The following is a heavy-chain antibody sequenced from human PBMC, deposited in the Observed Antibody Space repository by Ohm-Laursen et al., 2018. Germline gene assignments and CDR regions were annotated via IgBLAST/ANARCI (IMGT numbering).Heavy chain of an antibody. J-gene: IGHJ4*02. V-gene: IGHV3-48*01. CDR3: ARDLGGAYDSSGYYYGY. Sequence: SLRLSCAASGFTFSSYSMNWVRQAPGKGLEWVSYISSSSSTIYYADSVKGRFTISRDNAKNSLYLQMNSLRAEDTAVYYCARDLGGAYDSSGYYYGYWGQGTLVTVSS. CDR1: GFTFSSYS. D-gene: IGHD3-22*01. CDR2: ISSSSSTI.